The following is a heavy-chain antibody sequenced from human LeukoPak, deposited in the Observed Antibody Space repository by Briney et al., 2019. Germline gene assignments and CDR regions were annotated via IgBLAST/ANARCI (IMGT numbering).Heavy chain of an antibody. V-gene: IGHV4-39*01. J-gene: IGHJ4*02. CDR1: GDSINSRSYY. Sequence: SPSETLSLTCTVSGDSINSRSYYWDWIRQPPGKGLEWIGNLYYGGNTHYNPSLKSRVTISADTSNNQFSLKLSSVTAADTAVYYCARQSILWFGEFDYWGQGTLVTVSS. CDR2: LYYGGNT. CDR3: ARQSILWFGEFDY. D-gene: IGHD3-10*01.